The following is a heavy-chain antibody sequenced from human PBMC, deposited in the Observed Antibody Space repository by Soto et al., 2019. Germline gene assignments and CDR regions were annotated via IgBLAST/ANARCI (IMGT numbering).Heavy chain of an antibody. CDR1: GFTFSSYN. D-gene: IGHD2-15*01. CDR3: ARDQRAFCSGRNCHSSFDY. CDR2: ISSSSSYM. J-gene: IGHJ4*02. V-gene: IGHV3-21*01. Sequence: GGSLRLSCAASGFTFSSYNMNWVRQSPGKGLEWVSSISSSSSYMYYADSVKGRFTVSGDNAKNSLYLQMNSLRAEDTAVYYCARDQRAFCSGRNCHSSFDYWGQGALVTVSS.